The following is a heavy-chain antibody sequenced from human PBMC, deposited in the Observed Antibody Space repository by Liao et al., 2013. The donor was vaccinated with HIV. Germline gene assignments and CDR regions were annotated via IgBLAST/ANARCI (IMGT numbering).Heavy chain of an antibody. CDR1: GGSISSSSYY. CDR2: IYDSGST. J-gene: IGHJ4*02. D-gene: IGHD3-22*01. CDR3: ARSRVAFDSSGLLDY. V-gene: IGHV4-39*07. Sequence: QLRLQESGPGLVKPSETLSLTCSVSGGSISSSSYYWGWIRQSPGKGLEWIGSIYDSGSTYYNPSLKSRVTISVDTSKNQFSLKLSSVTAADTAVYYCARSRVAFDSSGLLDYWGQGTLVTVSS.